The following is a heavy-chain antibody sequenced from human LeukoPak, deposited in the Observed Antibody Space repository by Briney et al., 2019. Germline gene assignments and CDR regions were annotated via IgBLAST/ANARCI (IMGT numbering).Heavy chain of an antibody. CDR3: ASSGYYTNWFDP. CDR1: GGSISSGDYY. J-gene: IGHJ5*02. Sequence: SETLSLTCTVSGGSISSGDYYWSWIRQPPGKGLEWIGYIYYSGSTYYNPSLKSRVTISVDTSKNQFSLKLSSVTAADMAVYYCASSGYYTNWFDPWGQGTLVTVSS. D-gene: IGHD3-22*01. CDR2: IYYSGST. V-gene: IGHV4-30-4*01.